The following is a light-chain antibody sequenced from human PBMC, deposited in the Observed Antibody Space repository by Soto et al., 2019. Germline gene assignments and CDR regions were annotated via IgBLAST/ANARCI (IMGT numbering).Light chain of an antibody. V-gene: IGKV1-39*01. CDR2: AAS. Sequence: DIQMTQSPSSLSASVADRVTITCRASQSISTFLNWYQQRPGKAPELLIYAASNLQSGVPSRFSGSGSGTDFALTISSLQPEDFATYYCQQSYRIPPWTFGQGTKVDIK. CDR3: QQSYRIPPWT. CDR1: QSISTF. J-gene: IGKJ1*01.